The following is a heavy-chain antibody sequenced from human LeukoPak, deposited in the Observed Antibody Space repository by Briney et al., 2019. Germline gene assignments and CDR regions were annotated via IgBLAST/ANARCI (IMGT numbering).Heavy chain of an antibody. D-gene: IGHD3-10*01. CDR3: ARRVWFGELYRFDP. CDR1: GFTFSAST. J-gene: IGHJ5*02. CDR2: IRSDANNYAT. V-gene: IGHV3-73*01. Sequence: GGSLRLSCAASGFTFSASTMHWVRRASGKGLEWVGHIRSDANNYATAYAASVKGRFTISRDDSKNTAYLQMNSLKTEDTAVYYCARRVWFGELYRFDPWGQGTLVTVSS.